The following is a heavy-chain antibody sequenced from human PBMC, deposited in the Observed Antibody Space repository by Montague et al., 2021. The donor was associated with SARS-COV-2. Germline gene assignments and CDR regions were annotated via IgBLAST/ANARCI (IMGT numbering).Heavy chain of an antibody. J-gene: IGHJ3*01. Sequence: SETLSLTCTVSGGSVSSGTYYWGWIRQPPGKGLEWIGSIYYSGKSYYNPSLKSRATIFVDTSKNQFSLQLSSVTAADTAGYYCARPQPYCDLLTGNPFDVWGQGTMVTVSS. CDR3: ARPQPYCDLLTGNPFDV. V-gene: IGHV4-39*01. CDR2: IYYSGKS. CDR1: GGSVSSGTYY. D-gene: IGHD3-9*01.